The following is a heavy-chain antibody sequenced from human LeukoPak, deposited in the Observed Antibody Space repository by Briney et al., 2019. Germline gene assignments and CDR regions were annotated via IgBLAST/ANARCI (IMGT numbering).Heavy chain of an antibody. Sequence: GGSLRLSCTASAFTFSSYWMHWVRQAQGKGLVWVSRVNSDASSTTYADSVKGRFTISRDNAKNTLYLQMNSLRAEDTAVYYCAGEPATTFAFPIWGQGTMVTVSS. CDR1: AFTFSSYW. J-gene: IGHJ3*02. D-gene: IGHD4-17*01. CDR2: VNSDASST. CDR3: AGEPATTFAFPI. V-gene: IGHV3-74*03.